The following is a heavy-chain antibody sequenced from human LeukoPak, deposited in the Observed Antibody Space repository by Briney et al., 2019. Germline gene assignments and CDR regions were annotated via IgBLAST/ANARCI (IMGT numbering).Heavy chain of an antibody. V-gene: IGHV3-74*01. CDR2: IRSDGSAT. D-gene: IGHD4-11*01. J-gene: IGHJ4*02. CDR3: TRGRDYSNDY. Sequence: GESLRLSCAASGFTFSASYMYWVRQAPGKGPVWVSRIRSDGSATYYADSVKGRFTISRDNAKNTLYLQMNSLRAEDTAVYYCTRGRDYSNDYWGQGTLVTVSS. CDR1: GFTFSASY.